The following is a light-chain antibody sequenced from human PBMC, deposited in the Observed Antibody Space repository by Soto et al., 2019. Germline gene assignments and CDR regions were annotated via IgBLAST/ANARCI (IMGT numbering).Light chain of an antibody. J-gene: IGLJ1*01. Sequence: QSVLTQPASVSGSPGQSITISCTGTSSDVGGYNYVSWYQQRPGKAPKLMIYEGSKRPSGVSNRFSGSKSGNTASLTISGLQAEDEADYYCCSYAGSSTYVFGTGTKVTVL. CDR2: EGS. CDR3: CSYAGSSTYV. V-gene: IGLV2-23*01. CDR1: SSDVGGYNY.